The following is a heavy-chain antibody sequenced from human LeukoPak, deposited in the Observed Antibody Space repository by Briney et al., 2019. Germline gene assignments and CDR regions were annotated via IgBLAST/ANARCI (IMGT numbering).Heavy chain of an antibody. CDR3: ARDPRVVATRVSYMDV. D-gene: IGHD2-21*02. CDR2: MNPNSGNT. J-gene: IGHJ6*03. V-gene: IGHV1-8*01. CDR1: GYTFTSYD. Sequence: ASVKVSCKASGYTFTSYDINWVRQATGQGLEWMGWMNPNSGNTGYAQKFQGRVTMTRNTSISTAYMELSSLRSEDTAVYYCARDPRVVATRVSYMDVWGKGTTVTVSS.